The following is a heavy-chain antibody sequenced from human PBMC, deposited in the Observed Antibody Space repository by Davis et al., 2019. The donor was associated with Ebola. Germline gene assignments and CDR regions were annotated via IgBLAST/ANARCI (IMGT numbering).Heavy chain of an antibody. D-gene: IGHD6-19*01. J-gene: IGHJ4*02. Sequence: GESLKISCAASEFTFSSYWMHWVRQAPGKGLVWVSRISSDGSSTSYADSVKGRFTISRDNAKNTLYLQMNSLRPEDTARYYCARAPAGRWQWPGTACDYWGQGTLVTVSS. CDR2: ISSDGSST. V-gene: IGHV3-74*01. CDR1: EFTFSSYW. CDR3: ARAPAGRWQWPGTACDY.